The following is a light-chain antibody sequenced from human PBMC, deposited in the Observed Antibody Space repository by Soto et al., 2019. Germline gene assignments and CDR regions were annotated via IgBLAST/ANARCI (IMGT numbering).Light chain of an antibody. J-gene: IGKJ4*01. Sequence: DVQMTQSPSSLSAFVGDRVTITCRASQGIALYLAWFQQKPGKVPKLLIYATSTLQSGVPSRFSGSGSGTDFTLTINCLQPEDVGTYYCQKYNSAPLSFGGGTKVEIK. CDR1: QGIALY. V-gene: IGKV1-27*01. CDR2: ATS. CDR3: QKYNSAPLS.